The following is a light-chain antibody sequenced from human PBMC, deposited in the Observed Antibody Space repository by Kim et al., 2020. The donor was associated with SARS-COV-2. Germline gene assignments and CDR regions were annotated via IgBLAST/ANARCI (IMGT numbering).Light chain of an antibody. CDR1: RSISSN. J-gene: IGKJ5*01. Sequence: EESATHSARPSRSISSNLAWYQPKPSPTPRLLIYGASTRATDIPVRFSGSGSGTEFTLTISSLQSEDFAVYYCPQYNNWPITFGQGTRLEIK. CDR3: PQYNNWPIT. V-gene: IGKV3-15*01. CDR2: GAS.